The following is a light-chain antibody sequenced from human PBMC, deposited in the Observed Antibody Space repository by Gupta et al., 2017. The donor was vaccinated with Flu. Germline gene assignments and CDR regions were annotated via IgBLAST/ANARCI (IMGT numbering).Light chain of an antibody. J-gene: IGLJ3*02. V-gene: IGLV4-69*01. CDR3: QTWGTGISV. Sequence: QLTLTQSPSASASLGASVKLTCTLSSGHSTYAISWHQQPPGKGPRYLMKIKNDGSHTLGAGIPDRFSGSSSEADRYLTISNLQSEDEAVYYCQTWGTGISVFGGGTRLTDL. CDR1: SGHSTYA. CDR2: IKNDGSH.